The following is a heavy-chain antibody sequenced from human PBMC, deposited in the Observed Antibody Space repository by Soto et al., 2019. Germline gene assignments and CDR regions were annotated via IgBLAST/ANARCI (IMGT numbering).Heavy chain of an antibody. CDR3: AKDLKVRSAYYGSGTYYYYGMDV. Sequence: GGSMRLSCAASGFTFSSYWMHWVRQAPGKGLVWVSRINTDGTSTSYADSVKGRFTISRDNAKNTLYLQMNSLRAEDTAVYYCAKDLKVRSAYYGSGTYYYYGMDVWGQGTTVTVSS. D-gene: IGHD3-10*01. CDR2: INTDGTST. J-gene: IGHJ6*02. CDR1: GFTFSSYW. V-gene: IGHV3-74*01.